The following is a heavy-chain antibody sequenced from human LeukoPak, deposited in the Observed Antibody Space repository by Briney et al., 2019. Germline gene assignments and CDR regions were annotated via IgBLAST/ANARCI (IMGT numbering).Heavy chain of an antibody. CDR3: AKANWGSGS. CDR1: GFTFSSYA. D-gene: IGHD7-27*01. CDR2: ITVSGGST. Sequence: GGSLRLSCAASGFTFSSYAMSWVRQAPGKGLEWVSTITVSGGSTYYADSVKGRFTISRDNSKNTLDLQMNSLRAEDTAVYYCAKANWGSGSWGQGTLVTVSS. J-gene: IGHJ5*02. V-gene: IGHV3-23*01.